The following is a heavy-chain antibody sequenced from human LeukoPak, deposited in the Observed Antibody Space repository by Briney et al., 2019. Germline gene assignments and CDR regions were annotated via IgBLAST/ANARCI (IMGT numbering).Heavy chain of an antibody. J-gene: IGHJ3*02. CDR3: ARGGPDQDAFDI. D-gene: IGHD1-14*01. CDR1: GGSISSGDSY. CDR2: IYYSGST. Sequence: SETLSLTCTVSGGSISSGDSYWSWIRQPPGKGLEWIGYIYYSGSTYYNPSLKSRVTISVDTSKNQFSLKLSSVTAADTAVYYCARGGPDQDAFDIWGQGTMVTVSS. V-gene: IGHV4-30-4*08.